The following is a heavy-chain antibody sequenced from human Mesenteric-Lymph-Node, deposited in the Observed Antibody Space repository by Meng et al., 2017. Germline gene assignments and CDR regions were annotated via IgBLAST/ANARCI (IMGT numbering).Heavy chain of an antibody. CDR2: ISSSGTTI. CDR1: GFTFSLYE. J-gene: IGHJ4*02. Sequence: GESLKISCAASGFTFSLYEMNWVRQAPGKGLEWVSYISSSGTTIYYADSVKGRFTISRDNAKKSLYLQMNSLRAEDTAVYYCARDRGAYDFWSGYFDYWGQGTLVTVSS. D-gene: IGHD3-3*01. CDR3: ARDRGAYDFWSGYFDY. V-gene: IGHV3-48*03.